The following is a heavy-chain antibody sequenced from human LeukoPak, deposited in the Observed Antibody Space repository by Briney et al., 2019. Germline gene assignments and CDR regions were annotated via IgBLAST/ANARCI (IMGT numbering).Heavy chain of an antibody. CDR2: ISVTGGST. Sequence: PGGSLRLSCAASGFTFNSYAMSWVRQAPGKGLEWVSTISVTGGSTYYADSVKGRFTISRDNSKNTLYLQMNSLSAEDTAVYYCAKGMGEIAVAGNPFDYWGQGTLVTVSS. J-gene: IGHJ4*02. V-gene: IGHV3-23*01. CDR1: GFTFNSYA. CDR3: AKGMGEIAVAGNPFDY. D-gene: IGHD6-19*01.